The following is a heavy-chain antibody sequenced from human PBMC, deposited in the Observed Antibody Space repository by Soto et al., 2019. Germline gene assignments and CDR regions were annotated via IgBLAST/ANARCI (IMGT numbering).Heavy chain of an antibody. Sequence: GASVKVSCKASGYTFTGYYMHWVRQAPGQGLEWMGWINPNSGGTNYAQKFQGRVTMTRDTSISTAYMELSRLRSDDTAVYYCARDPPIAAAGTYYYYGMDVWGQGITVTVSS. J-gene: IGHJ6*02. CDR3: ARDPPIAAAGTYYYYGMDV. CDR1: GYTFTGYY. V-gene: IGHV1-2*02. CDR2: INPNSGGT. D-gene: IGHD6-13*01.